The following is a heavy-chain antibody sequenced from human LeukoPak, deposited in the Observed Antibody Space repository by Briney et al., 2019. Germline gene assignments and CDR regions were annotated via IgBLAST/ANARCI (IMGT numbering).Heavy chain of an antibody. CDR2: IIPIFRSP. CDR1: GGTFKNHA. CDR3: ARDLEMATTLYWYFDL. Sequence: SVKVSCKASGGTFKNHAISWVRQAPGQGLEWMGGIIPIFRSPKYAQRFQGRVSITADESTYTAYMELSRLRSEDTAVYYCARDLEMATTLYWYFDLWGRGTLVTVSS. D-gene: IGHD5-24*01. V-gene: IGHV1-69*13. J-gene: IGHJ2*01.